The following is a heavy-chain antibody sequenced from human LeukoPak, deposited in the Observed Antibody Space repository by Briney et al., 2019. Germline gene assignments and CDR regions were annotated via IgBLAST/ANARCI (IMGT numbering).Heavy chain of an antibody. Sequence: PSETLSLTCAVYGGSFSGYYWSWIRQPPGKGLEWIGEINHSGSTNYNPSLKSRVTISVDTSKNQFSLKLSSVTAADTAVYYCARVVVPAAPYFDYWGQGTLVTVSS. CDR3: ARVVVPAAPYFDY. CDR2: INHSGST. J-gene: IGHJ4*02. D-gene: IGHD2-2*01. V-gene: IGHV4-34*01. CDR1: GGSFSGYY.